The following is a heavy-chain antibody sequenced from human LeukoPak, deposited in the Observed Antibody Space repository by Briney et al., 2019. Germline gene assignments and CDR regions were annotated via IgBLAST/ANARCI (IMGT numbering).Heavy chain of an antibody. J-gene: IGHJ4*02. D-gene: IGHD6-6*01. CDR1: GYTFTSYG. Sequence: ASVKVSCKASGYTFTSYGISWVRQAPGQGLEWMGWISAYNGNTNYAQKLQGRVTMTTDTSTSTAYMELRSLRSEDTAFYYCAIDVTYTISSFDYWGQGTLVTVSS. CDR3: AIDVTYTISSFDY. V-gene: IGHV1-18*01. CDR2: ISAYNGNT.